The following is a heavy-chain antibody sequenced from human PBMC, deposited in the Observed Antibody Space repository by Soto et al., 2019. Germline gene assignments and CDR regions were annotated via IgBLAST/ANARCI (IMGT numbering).Heavy chain of an antibody. CDR2: INHSGST. Sequence: SETLSLTCAVYGGSFSGYYWSWIRPPPGKGLEWIGEINHSGSTNYNPSLKSRVTISVDTSKNQFSLKLSSVTAADTAVYYCARVSGIYYYGMDVWGQGTTVTVSS. J-gene: IGHJ6*02. V-gene: IGHV4-34*01. CDR3: ARVSGIYYYGMDV. CDR1: GGSFSGYY. D-gene: IGHD3-10*01.